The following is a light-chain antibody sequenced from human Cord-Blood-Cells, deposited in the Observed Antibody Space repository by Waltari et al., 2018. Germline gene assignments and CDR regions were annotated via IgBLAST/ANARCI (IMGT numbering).Light chain of an antibody. CDR3: QQSYSTPMYT. Sequence: DIQMTQSLYYLSASVGERVTITCRASQSISSYLNWYQQKPGKAPKLLIYAASSLQSGVPSRFSGSGSGTDFTLTISSLQPEDFATYYCQQSYSTPMYTFGQETKLEIK. J-gene: IGKJ2*01. V-gene: IGKV1-39*01. CDR1: QSISSY. CDR2: AAS.